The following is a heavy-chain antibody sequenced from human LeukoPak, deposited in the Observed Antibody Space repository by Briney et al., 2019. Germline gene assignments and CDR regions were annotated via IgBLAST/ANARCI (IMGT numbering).Heavy chain of an antibody. D-gene: IGHD3-10*01. CDR3: ARDHSYYFGSQTSTLDV. J-gene: IGHJ6*02. CDR2: TYYTGSV. V-gene: IGHV4-31*03. Sequence: SQTLPPTCTVSGGSISSGGYYWSWIRQHPGKGLEWIGYTYYTGSVDYNASLKSRLTISLDTSKNRFSLKLNSVTAADTAVYYCARDHSYYFGSQTSTLDVWGQGTAVTVSS. CDR1: GGSISSGGYY.